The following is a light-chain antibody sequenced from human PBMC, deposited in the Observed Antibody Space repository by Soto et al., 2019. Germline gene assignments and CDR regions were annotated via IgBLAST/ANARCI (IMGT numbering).Light chain of an antibody. V-gene: IGKV3-15*01. CDR3: QQYNNWPPYT. CDR2: GAS. CDR1: QSVSSD. Sequence: EIVMTQSPATLSLSPGERATLSCRASQSVSSDLAWYQQRPGQAPRLLIYGASTRATGIPARFSGGGSGTQFTLTISSLQYEDFAVYYCQQYNNWPPYTFGQGTKLEIK. J-gene: IGKJ2*01.